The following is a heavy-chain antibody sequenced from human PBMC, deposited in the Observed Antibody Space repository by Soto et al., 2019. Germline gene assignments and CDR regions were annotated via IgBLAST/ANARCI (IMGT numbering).Heavy chain of an antibody. D-gene: IGHD3-3*01. J-gene: IGHJ4*02. CDR3: AREGKTAFGDVRGPFDY. CDR1: GFTFSGYN. V-gene: IGHV3-48*02. Sequence: GGSLRLSCAASGFTFSGYNMNWVRHAPGSGLEWVSYINRNNGVVSYADSVKGRFTISRDNAKNSMSLQMNSLRDEDTAVYYCAREGKTAFGDVRGPFDYWGQGILVTVSS. CDR2: INRNNGVV.